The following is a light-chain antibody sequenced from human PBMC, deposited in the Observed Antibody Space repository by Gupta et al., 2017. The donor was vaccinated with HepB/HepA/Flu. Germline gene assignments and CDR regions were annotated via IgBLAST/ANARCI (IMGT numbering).Light chain of an antibody. V-gene: IGLV2-23*02. CDR2: KVN. J-gene: IGLJ2*01. CDR3: CSFALSSSVV. Sequence: QSALTQPASVSGSPGPSITISCTGTSSDIGTYNLVSWYQQHPGKAPKLILYKVNERPSGVSNRFSGSKSGNTASLTISGLQAEDEADYYCCSFALSSSVVFGGGTKLTVL. CDR1: SSDIGTYNL.